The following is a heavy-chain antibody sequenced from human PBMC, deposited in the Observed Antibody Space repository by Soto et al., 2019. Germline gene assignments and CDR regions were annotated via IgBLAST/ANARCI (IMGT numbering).Heavy chain of an antibody. J-gene: IGHJ6*02. CDR3: ARGDEGYFSYGMDV. CDR2: IGAAGDT. V-gene: IGHV3-13*01. Sequence: GSLRLSCVVSGFTFSSYDMHWVRQVPGKGLEWISTIGAAGDTYYSASVKGRFTISRGNGRNSLYLQMNSLRARDTAVYYCARGDEGYFSYGMDVWGQGTTVTVSS. CDR1: GFTFSSYD.